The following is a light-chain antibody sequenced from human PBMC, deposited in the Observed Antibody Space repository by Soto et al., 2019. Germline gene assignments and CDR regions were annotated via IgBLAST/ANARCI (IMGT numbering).Light chain of an antibody. Sequence: QAVVTQPPSLSGTPGQTVTISCIGSSSNIGSNSVYWYQQLPGTAPKLLISVDNQRPSGVPDRFSGSKSGTSASLAISGLRSEDEADYFCAAWDDSLTGVVFGGGTQLTVL. CDR3: AAWDDSLTGVV. V-gene: IGLV1-47*02. CDR1: SSNIGSNS. J-gene: IGLJ2*01. CDR2: VDN.